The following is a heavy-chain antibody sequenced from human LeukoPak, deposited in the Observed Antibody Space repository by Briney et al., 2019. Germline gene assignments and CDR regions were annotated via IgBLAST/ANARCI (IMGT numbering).Heavy chain of an antibody. J-gene: IGHJ4*02. D-gene: IGHD2-15*01. Sequence: GRSLRLSCAASGFTFSSYAMHWVRQAPGKGLEWVAVISYDGSNKYYADSVKGRFTISRDNSKNTLYLQMNSLRAEDTAVYYCARDRKSVVVAATLAYYFDYWGQGTLVTVSP. V-gene: IGHV3-30*04. CDR2: ISYDGSNK. CDR3: ARDRKSVVVAATLAYYFDY. CDR1: GFTFSSYA.